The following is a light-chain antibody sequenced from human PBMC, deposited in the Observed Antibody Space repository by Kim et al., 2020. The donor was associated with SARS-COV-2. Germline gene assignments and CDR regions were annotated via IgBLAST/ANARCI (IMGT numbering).Light chain of an antibody. CDR1: SSDVGTYNL. J-gene: IGLJ1*01. V-gene: IGLV2-23*02. Sequence: PGQSITITCTGTSSDVGTYNLVSWYQHHPGKAPKFMIYDVTKRPSGVSNRFSGSKSGNTASLTISGLQAEDEADYYCCSYAGSPYVFGTGTKVTVL. CDR3: CSYAGSPYV. CDR2: DVT.